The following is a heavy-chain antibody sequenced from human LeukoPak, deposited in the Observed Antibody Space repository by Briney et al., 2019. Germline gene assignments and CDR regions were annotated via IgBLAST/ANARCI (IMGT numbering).Heavy chain of an antibody. D-gene: IGHD6-19*01. Sequence: GGSLRLSCAASGFTVSSSYMTWVRQAPGKGLEWVSVIYIDGGTFYADSVKGRSAISRDTSKNTLYLQMNSVKPEDTAVYYCGKNLYSSVWKNYVDSWGQGTLVTVSS. CDR2: IYIDGGT. CDR3: GKNLYSSVWKNYVDS. J-gene: IGHJ4*02. CDR1: GFTVSSSY. V-gene: IGHV3-53*01.